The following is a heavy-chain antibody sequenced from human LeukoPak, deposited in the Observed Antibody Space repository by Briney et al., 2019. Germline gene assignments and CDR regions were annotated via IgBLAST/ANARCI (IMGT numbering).Heavy chain of an antibody. Sequence: PGGSLRLSCAASGFTFSSYAMSWVRQAPGKGLEWVSAISGSGSSTYYADSVKGRFTISRDNSKNTLYLQMNSLRAEDTAVYYCAKQAVAGSYYYYYMDVWGKGTTVTVSS. J-gene: IGHJ6*03. V-gene: IGHV3-23*01. CDR3: AKQAVAGSYYYYYMDV. CDR2: ISGSGSST. D-gene: IGHD6-19*01. CDR1: GFTFSSYA.